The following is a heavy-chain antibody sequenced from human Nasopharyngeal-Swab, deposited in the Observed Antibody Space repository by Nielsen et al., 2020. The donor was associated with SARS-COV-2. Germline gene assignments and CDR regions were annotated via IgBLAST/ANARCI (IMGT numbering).Heavy chain of an antibody. J-gene: IGHJ4*02. Sequence: LTCAASGFTFSSYGMHWVRQAPGKGLEWVAVIWYVGSNKYYADSVKGRFTISRDNSKNTLYLQMNSLRAEDTAVYYCARGRTSGYSYGFYFDYWGQGTLVTVSS. CDR2: IWYVGSNK. CDR1: GFTFSSYG. V-gene: IGHV3-33*01. D-gene: IGHD5-18*01. CDR3: ARGRTSGYSYGFYFDY.